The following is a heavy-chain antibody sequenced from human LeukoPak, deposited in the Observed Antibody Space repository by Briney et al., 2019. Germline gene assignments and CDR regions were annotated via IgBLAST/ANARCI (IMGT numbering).Heavy chain of an antibody. V-gene: IGHV1-2*04. CDR3: AKSHYYGSGSVYGMDV. Sequence: ASVKVSCKASGYTFTGYYMHWVRQAPGQGLEWMGGINPNSGGTNYAQKFQGWVTMTRDTSISTADMELSRLRSDDTAVYYCAKSHYYGSGSVYGMDVWGKGTTVTVSS. D-gene: IGHD3-10*01. CDR1: GYTFTGYY. CDR2: INPNSGGT. J-gene: IGHJ6*04.